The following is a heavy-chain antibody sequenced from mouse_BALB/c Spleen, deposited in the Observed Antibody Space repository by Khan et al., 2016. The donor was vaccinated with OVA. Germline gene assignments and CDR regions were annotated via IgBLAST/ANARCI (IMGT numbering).Heavy chain of an antibody. V-gene: IGHV3-8*02. CDR1: GDSIISGY. D-gene: IGHD1-1*01. CDR2: ISYSGNT. J-gene: IGHJ3*01. CDR3: ACELRGFAY. Sequence: EVQLVESGPSLVKPSQTLSLTCSVTGDSIISGYWNWIRKFPGNKLEYMGYISYSGNTYYNPSLKSRISITRDTSKNQYYLQLNSVTTEDTATYYCACELRGFAYWGQGTLVTVSA.